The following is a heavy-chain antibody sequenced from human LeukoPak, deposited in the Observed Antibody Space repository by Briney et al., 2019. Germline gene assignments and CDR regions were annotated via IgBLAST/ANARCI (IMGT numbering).Heavy chain of an antibody. CDR1: GGTFSSYA. J-gene: IGHJ3*02. D-gene: IGHD3-22*01. CDR2: IIPIFGTA. V-gene: IGHV1-69*05. Sequence: SVKVSCKASGGTFSSYAISWVRQAPGQGLEWMGGIIPIFGTANCAQKFQGRVTITTDESTSTAYMELSSLRSEDTAVYYCARGYYDSSGYYYGDAFDIWGQGTMVTVSS. CDR3: ARGYYDSSGYYYGDAFDI.